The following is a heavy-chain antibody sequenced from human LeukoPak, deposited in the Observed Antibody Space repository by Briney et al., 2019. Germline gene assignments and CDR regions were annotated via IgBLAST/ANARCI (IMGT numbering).Heavy chain of an antibody. CDR1: GFTFSTYG. V-gene: IGHV1-2*02. Sequence: PGGSLRLSCAASGFTFSTYGMHWVRQAPGQGLEWMGWLRGDTGDTDSPQKFKGRVTMTRDTATNTAYMQLSRLTYDDTAIYFCARVRNNACDYWGQGTLVTVSS. CDR3: ARVRNNACDY. CDR2: LRGDTGDT. J-gene: IGHJ4*02. D-gene: IGHD1/OR15-1a*01.